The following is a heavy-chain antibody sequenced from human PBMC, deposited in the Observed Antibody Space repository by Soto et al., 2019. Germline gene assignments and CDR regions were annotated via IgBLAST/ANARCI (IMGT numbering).Heavy chain of an antibody. CDR1: GFTFNSHG. J-gene: IGHJ6*03. CDR3: AKVKVGGLDPLHYHYMDV. CDR2: ISYDGSNK. D-gene: IGHD2-15*01. Sequence: HPGGSLRLSCAASGFTFNSHGMHWVRRAPGKGLEWVAVISYDGSNKYYADSVKGRRTISRDNSKNTLYLQMNSMRDEDTAVYYCAKVKVGGLDPLHYHYMDVWGKGTTVTVSS. V-gene: IGHV3-30*18.